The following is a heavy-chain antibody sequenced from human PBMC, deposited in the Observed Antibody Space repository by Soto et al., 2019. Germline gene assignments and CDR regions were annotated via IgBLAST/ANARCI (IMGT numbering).Heavy chain of an antibody. Sequence: QVQLVESGGGVVQPGTSLRLSCAASGFTFSGYAMHWVRQAPGKGLEWVAFISYDGSDKFYADSVKGRFTISRDNSKNTVYLEMNSLRAEDTAVYYCARERDSFDDWGQGTLVIVSS. CDR2: ISYDGSDK. CDR3: ARERDSFDD. J-gene: IGHJ4*02. CDR1: GFTFSGYA. V-gene: IGHV3-30-3*01. D-gene: IGHD3-22*01.